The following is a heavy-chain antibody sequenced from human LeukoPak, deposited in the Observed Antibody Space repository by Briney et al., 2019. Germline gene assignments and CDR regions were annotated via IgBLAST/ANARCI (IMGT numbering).Heavy chain of an antibody. CDR1: GGSFSGYY. Sequence: SETLSLTCAVYGGSFSGYYWSWIRQPPGKGLEWIGEINHSGSTNYNPSLKSRVTILVDTSKNQFSLKLSSVTAADTAVYYCARGRYYDSSGLNPYYFDYWGQGTLVTVSS. J-gene: IGHJ4*02. CDR2: INHSGST. V-gene: IGHV4-34*01. CDR3: ARGRYYDSSGLNPYYFDY. D-gene: IGHD3-22*01.